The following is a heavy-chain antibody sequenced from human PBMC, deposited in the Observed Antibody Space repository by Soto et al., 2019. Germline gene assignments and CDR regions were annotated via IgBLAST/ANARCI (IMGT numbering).Heavy chain of an antibody. D-gene: IGHD5-12*01. Sequence: ETLSLTCAVYGGSFSGYYWSWIRQPPGKGLEWIGEINHSGSTNYNPSLKSRVTISVDTSKNQFSLKLSSVTAADTAVYYCARDVAMDVWGQGTTVTVSS. CDR2: INHSGST. V-gene: IGHV4-34*01. CDR3: ARDVAMDV. CDR1: GGSFSGYY. J-gene: IGHJ6*02.